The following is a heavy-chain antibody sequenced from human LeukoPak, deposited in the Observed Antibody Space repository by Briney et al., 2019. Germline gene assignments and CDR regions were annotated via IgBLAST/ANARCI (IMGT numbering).Heavy chain of an antibody. V-gene: IGHV3-30-3*01. D-gene: IGHD3-22*01. CDR2: ISYDGSNK. CDR3: ARAAYYYDSSGIRSAFDI. CDR1: GFTFSSYA. J-gene: IGHJ3*02. Sequence: RSLRLSCAASGFTFSSYAMHWVRQAPGKGLEWVAVISYDGSNKYYADSVKGRFTISRDNSKNTLYLQMNSLRAEDTAVYYCARAAYYYDSSGIRSAFDIWGQGTMVTVSS.